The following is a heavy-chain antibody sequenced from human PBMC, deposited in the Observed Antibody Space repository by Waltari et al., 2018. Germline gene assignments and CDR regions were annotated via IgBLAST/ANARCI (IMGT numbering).Heavy chain of an antibody. Sequence: EVQLVESGGGLVQPGGSLRLSCAASGFTFTTYWMSWVRQAPGKGLEWVANIKYDASEKYYVDSVKGRFTISRDNAKNSLDLQMNSLRVEDTAMYYCARDHVYTYGTGWDAPDFLGQGVMVTVSS. J-gene: IGHJ3*01. CDR2: IKYDASEK. CDR1: GFTFTTYW. V-gene: IGHV3-7*01. D-gene: IGHD5-18*01. CDR3: ARDHVYTYGTGWDAPDF.